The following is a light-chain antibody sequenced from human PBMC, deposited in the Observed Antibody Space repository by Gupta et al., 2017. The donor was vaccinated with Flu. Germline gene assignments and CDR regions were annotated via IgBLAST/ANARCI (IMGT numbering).Light chain of an antibody. CDR1: ELPKQY. CDR3: QSADYSGTYPGV. Sequence: SYELTQPPSVSVSPGQTARITCFGDELPKQYTHWYQQKPGQAPTLVIYNDHLRPSGIPARFSGSTSGTKVTLTISGVQAGDEADDYWQSADYSGTYPGVFGGGTKLTVL. V-gene: IGLV3-25*02. CDR2: NDH. J-gene: IGLJ3*02.